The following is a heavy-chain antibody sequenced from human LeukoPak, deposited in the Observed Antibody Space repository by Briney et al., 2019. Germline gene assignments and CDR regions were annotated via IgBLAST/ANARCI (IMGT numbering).Heavy chain of an antibody. V-gene: IGHV3-23*01. J-gene: IGHJ4*02. CDR1: GFTFSSYS. CDR2: ISGVGNT. Sequence: GGSLRLSCAASGFTFSSYSMNWFRQAPGKRLEWVSDISGVGNTYYAESVKGRFTISRDNSKNTLYLQMNSLGAEDTALYYASGHGSSSYWGQGTLVAVSS. D-gene: IGHD6-13*01. CDR3: SGHGSSSY.